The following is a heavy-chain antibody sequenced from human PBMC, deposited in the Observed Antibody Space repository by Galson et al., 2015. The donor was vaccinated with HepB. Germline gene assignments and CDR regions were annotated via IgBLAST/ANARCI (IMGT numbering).Heavy chain of an antibody. V-gene: IGHV3-30*04. CDR2: ISYDGSNK. J-gene: IGHJ4*02. Sequence: SLRLSCAASGFTFSSYAMHWVRQAPGKGLEWVAVISYDGSNKYYADSVKGRFTISRDNSKNTLYLQMNSLRAEDTAVYYCARDLYIRAGGGGGSFLGYWGQGT. D-gene: IGHD1-26*01. CDR3: ARDLYIRAGGGGGSFLGY. CDR1: GFTFSSYA.